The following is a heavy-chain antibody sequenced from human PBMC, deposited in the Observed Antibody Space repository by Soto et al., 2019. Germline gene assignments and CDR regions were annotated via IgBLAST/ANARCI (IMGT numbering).Heavy chain of an antibody. CDR3: ARDMVRGVITPLGMDV. Sequence: EVQLVESGGGLVKPGGSLRLSCAASGFTFSSYSMNWVRQAPGKGLEWVSSISSSSSYIYYADSVKGRFTISRDNAKNSLYLQMNSLRAEDTAVYYCARDMVRGVITPLGMDVWGQGTTVTVSS. CDR1: GFTFSSYS. V-gene: IGHV3-21*01. CDR2: ISSSSSYI. J-gene: IGHJ6*02. D-gene: IGHD3-10*01.